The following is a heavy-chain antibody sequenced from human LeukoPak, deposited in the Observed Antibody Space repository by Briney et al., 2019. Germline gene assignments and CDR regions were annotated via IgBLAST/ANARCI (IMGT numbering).Heavy chain of an antibody. J-gene: IGHJ4*02. CDR3: ARHDASYCSGGSCLVRYFDY. CDR2: IYYCGST. D-gene: IGHD2-15*01. CDR1: GGSIRSSSYY. V-gene: IGHV4-39*01. Sequence: SEALSLTCLVTGGSIRSSSYYWGGLRQPPGEGLEWIGHIYYCGSTYYNPSLKSRVTISVDTSKNQFSLKLSSVTAADTAVYYCARHDASYCSGGSCLVRYFDYWGQGTLVTVSS.